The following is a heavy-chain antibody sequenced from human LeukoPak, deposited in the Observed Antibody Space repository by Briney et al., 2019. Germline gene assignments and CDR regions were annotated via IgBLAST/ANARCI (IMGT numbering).Heavy chain of an antibody. CDR3: ARCTASCYANAFDV. CDR2: INGGGDDT. CDR1: GFTFKNNA. Sequence: GWSLRLSCAASGFTFKNNAMTWVRQAAGKGLEWVSAINGGGDDTEYADSVKGRFTISRANSKNTLYLQMNNLRPEDTAVYYCARCTASCYANAFDVWGQGTSVTVS. D-gene: IGHD2-2*01. V-gene: IGHV3-23*01. J-gene: IGHJ3*01.